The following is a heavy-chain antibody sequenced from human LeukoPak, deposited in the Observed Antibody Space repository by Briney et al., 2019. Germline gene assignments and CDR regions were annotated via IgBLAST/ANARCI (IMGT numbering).Heavy chain of an antibody. CDR3: ASLTLTTRLYYYYGMDV. D-gene: IGHD4/OR15-4a*01. J-gene: IGHJ6*02. CDR2: ISGSGGST. V-gene: IGHV3-23*01. CDR1: GFTFSSYA. Sequence: PGGSLRLSCAASGFTFSSYAMSWVRQAPGKGLEWVSAISGSGGSTYYADSVKGRFTISRDNSKNTLYLQMNSLRAEDTAVYYCASLTLTTRLYYYYGMDVWGQGTTVTVSS.